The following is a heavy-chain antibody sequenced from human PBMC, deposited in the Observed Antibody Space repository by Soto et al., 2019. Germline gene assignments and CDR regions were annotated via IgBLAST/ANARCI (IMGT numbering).Heavy chain of an antibody. Sequence: EVQLVESGGGLVQPGGSLRLSCAASGFTFSSYEMNWVRQAPGKGLEWVSYISSSGSTIYYADSVKGRFTISSDNAKNSLYLQMNSLRAEDTAVYYCARRGGGYQLLYVPEYYYGMDVWGQGTTVTVSS. CDR1: GFTFSSYE. J-gene: IGHJ6*02. D-gene: IGHD2-2*02. CDR3: ARRGGGYQLLYVPEYYYGMDV. CDR2: ISSSGSTI. V-gene: IGHV3-48*03.